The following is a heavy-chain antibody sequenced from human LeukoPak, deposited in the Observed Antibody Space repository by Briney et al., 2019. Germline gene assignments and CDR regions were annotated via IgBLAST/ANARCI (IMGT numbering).Heavy chain of an antibody. Sequence: PGGSLRLSCAASGFTFSSYAMHWVRQAPGKGLEWVAVISYDGSNKYYADSVKGRFTISRDNSKNTLYLQMNSLRAEDTAVYYCARERVEMATINWFDPWGQGTLVTVSS. CDR3: ARERVEMATINWFDP. V-gene: IGHV3-30*04. CDR1: GFTFSSYA. J-gene: IGHJ5*02. CDR2: ISYDGSNK. D-gene: IGHD5-24*01.